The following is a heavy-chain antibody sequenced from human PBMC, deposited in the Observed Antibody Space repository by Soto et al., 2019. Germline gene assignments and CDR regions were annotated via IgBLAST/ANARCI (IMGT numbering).Heavy chain of an antibody. J-gene: IGHJ6*02. D-gene: IGHD3-10*01. Sequence: GGSLRLSCAASGFTFSNAWMNWVRQAPGKGLEWVGRIKSKTDGGTTDYAAPVKGRFTISRDDSKNTLYLQMNSLKTEDTAVYYCTTEHESGVYYGSGSYGDYYYYGMDVWGQGTTVTVSS. CDR1: GFTFSNAW. CDR2: IKSKTDGGTT. V-gene: IGHV3-15*07. CDR3: TTEHESGVYYGSGSYGDYYYYGMDV.